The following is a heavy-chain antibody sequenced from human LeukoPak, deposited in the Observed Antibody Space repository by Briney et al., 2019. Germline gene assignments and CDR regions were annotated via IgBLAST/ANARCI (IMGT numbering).Heavy chain of an antibody. CDR2: ISDRGDSS. D-gene: IGHD3-3*01. CDR1: GFTFSSYG. V-gene: IGHV3-21*01. Sequence: GGSLRLSCAASGFTFSSYGMHWVRQAPGKGLEWVSGISDRGDSSRYADSVKGRFTISRDNTKDSTYLHMTSLRAEDTAIYYCARSRGFWSGLDYYYMDVWGKGTTVTVSS. CDR3: ARSRGFWSGLDYYYMDV. J-gene: IGHJ6*03.